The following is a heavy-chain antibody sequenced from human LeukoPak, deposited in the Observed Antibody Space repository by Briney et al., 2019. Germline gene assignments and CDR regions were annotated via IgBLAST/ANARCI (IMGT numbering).Heavy chain of an antibody. D-gene: IGHD3-22*01. J-gene: IGHJ6*02. V-gene: IGHV1-2*02. CDR2: INPNSGGT. CDR1: GYTFTGYY. Sequence: ASVKVSCKASGYTFTGYYMHWVRQAPGQGLEWMGWINPNSGGTNYAQKFQGGVTMTRDTSISTAYMELSRLRSDDTAVYYCARTYYYDSSGKGGYYYGMDVWGQGTTVTASS. CDR3: ARTYYYDSSGKGGYYYGMDV.